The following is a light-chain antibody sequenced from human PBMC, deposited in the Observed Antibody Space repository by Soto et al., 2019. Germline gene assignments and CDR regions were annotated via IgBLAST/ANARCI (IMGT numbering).Light chain of an antibody. Sequence: DIQMTQSPSTLSATAGDRVTITCRASQSISAWLAWYQQKPGKAPKLLIYKASTLKSGVPSRFSGSGSGTEFTLTISSLQPDDFATYYCQHYNSYSEAFRQGNKV. CDR3: QHYNSYSEA. CDR1: QSISAW. CDR2: KAS. J-gene: IGKJ1*01. V-gene: IGKV1-5*03.